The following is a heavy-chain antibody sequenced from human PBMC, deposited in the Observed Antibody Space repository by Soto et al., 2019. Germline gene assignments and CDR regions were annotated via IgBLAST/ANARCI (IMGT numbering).Heavy chain of an antibody. J-gene: IGHJ4*02. D-gene: IGHD2-21*01. CDR1: GYTFIHYY. Sequence: QVQLVQSGAEVKKPGASVKISCKESGYTFIHYYIHWVRQAPGQGLEWMAIINPNGGSTNYAQKFQGRVTVTSDTSTTTVSMELNSLESDDTAVYFCARSLLQGDFWGQGTLVTVSS. V-gene: IGHV1-46*01. CDR3: ARSLLQGDF. CDR2: INPNGGST.